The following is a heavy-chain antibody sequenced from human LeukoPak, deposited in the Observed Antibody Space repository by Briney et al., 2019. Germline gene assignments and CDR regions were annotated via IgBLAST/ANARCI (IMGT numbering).Heavy chain of an antibody. CDR1: GYISTSYG. CDR2: INAYNGNT. D-gene: IGHD1-1*01. V-gene: IGHV1-18*04. CDR3: ARDYNWNVDY. J-gene: IGHJ4*02. Sequence: ASVKVSCKASGYISTSYGISWVRQAPGQGLEWMGWINAYNGNTNYAQKLQGRVTMTTDTSTSTAYMELRSLRSDDTAVYYCARDYNWNVDYWGQGTLVTVSS.